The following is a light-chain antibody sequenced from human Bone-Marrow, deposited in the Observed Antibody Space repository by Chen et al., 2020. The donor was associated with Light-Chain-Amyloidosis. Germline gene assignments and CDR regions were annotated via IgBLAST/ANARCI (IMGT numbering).Light chain of an antibody. V-gene: IGKV3-20*01. Sequence: EIVLTQSPGTLSLSPGEGANLSCRARQTISSNYLTWYQQKFGQAPRLLIYGSSSRATGIPDRFTGSGSVTDFTLTIHRLEPEDFAMYYCQQYGTSPLTFGGVTKVEIK. CDR2: GSS. J-gene: IGKJ4*01. CDR3: QQYGTSPLT. CDR1: QTISSNY.